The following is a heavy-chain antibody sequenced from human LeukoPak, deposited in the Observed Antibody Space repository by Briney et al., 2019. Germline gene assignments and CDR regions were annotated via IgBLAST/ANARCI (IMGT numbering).Heavy chain of an antibody. D-gene: IGHD3-9*01. CDR3: ARNGNYVFLTGYYTNSHFVY. Sequence: GGSLTLSCAVCGFTFSIFEVKWARPARGEGGVGVSHIINCGDTIFYADSMKDRLTISRDNGKNALYLQMNSLRAEDTAVYYCARNGNYVFLTGYYTNSHFVYWGQGTLVTVSS. CDR1: GFTFSIFE. J-gene: IGHJ4*02. V-gene: IGHV3-48*03. CDR2: IINCGDTI.